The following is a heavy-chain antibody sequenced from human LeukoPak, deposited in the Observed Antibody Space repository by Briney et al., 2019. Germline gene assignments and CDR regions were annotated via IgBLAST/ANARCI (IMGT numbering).Heavy chain of an antibody. D-gene: IGHD3-3*01. CDR2: VSDSGGST. V-gene: IGHV3-23*01. CDR3: ARPQGRFTTSYGMDV. CDR1: GFTFSSYA. Sequence: GGSLRLSCAASGFTFSSYAMSWVRQAPGKGLEWVSAVSDSGGSTYYADSVKGRFTISRDNSKNTLYLQMNSLRAEDTAVYYCARPQGRFTTSYGMDVWGQGTTVTVSS. J-gene: IGHJ6*02.